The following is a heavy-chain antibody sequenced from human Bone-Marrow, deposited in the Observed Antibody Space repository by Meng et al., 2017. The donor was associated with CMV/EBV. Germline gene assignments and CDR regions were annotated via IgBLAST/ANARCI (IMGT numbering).Heavy chain of an antibody. CDR1: YRFSSYW. D-gene: IGHD3-3*01. CDR3: ARLGPGFWRGYQPYWFDP. CDR2: IDASDSYT. V-gene: IGHV5-10-1*01. J-gene: IGHJ5*02. Sequence: YRFSSYWITWVRQMAGKGLEWMGTIDASDSYTKYSPSFQGHVTISTDKSITTAYLQWSSLKVSDTALYYCARLGPGFWRGYQPYWFDPWGWGTLVTVSS.